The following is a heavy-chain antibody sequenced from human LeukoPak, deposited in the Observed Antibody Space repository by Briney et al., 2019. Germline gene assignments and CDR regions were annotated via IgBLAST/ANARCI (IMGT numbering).Heavy chain of an antibody. D-gene: IGHD3-3*01. Sequence: SETLSLTCTVSGYSISSGYYWGWIRQPPGKGLEWIGSIYYSGSTYYNPSLKSRVTISVDTSKNQFSLKLSSVTAADTAAYYCARLGGVNYDFLNWGQGTLVTVSS. J-gene: IGHJ4*02. CDR1: GYSISSGYY. CDR2: IYYSGST. CDR3: ARLGGVNYDFLN. V-gene: IGHV4-38-2*02.